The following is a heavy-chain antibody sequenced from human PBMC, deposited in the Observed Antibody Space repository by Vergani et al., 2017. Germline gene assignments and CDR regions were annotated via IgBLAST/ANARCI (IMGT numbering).Heavy chain of an antibody. J-gene: IGHJ4*02. V-gene: IGHV3-23*01. CDR2: IKNNDGST. Sequence: QLLESGGGLIQPGGSLRLSCAASGFTFNSYAMTWVRQAPGKGLEWVSGIKNNDGSTYYADSVKGRFTISRDNSKNTLYLQMNSLRVEDTAVYYCGRGSNNYNWGQGTLVTVSS. CDR3: GRGSNNYN. CDR1: GFTFNSYA. D-gene: IGHD5-24*01.